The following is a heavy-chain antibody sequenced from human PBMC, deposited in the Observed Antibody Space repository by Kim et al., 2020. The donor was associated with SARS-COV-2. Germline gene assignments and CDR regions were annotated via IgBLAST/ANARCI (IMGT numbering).Heavy chain of an antibody. V-gene: IGHV3-30-3*01. CDR3: ARGPPRITMIVVFTRNVYDAFDI. Sequence: GGSLRLSCAASGFTFSSYAMHWVRQAPGKGLEWVAVISYDGSNKYYADSVKGRFTISRDNSKNTLYLQMNSLRAEDTAVYYCARGPPRITMIVVFTRNVYDAFDIWGQGTMVTVSS. CDR1: GFTFSSYA. D-gene: IGHD3-22*01. CDR2: ISYDGSNK. J-gene: IGHJ3*02.